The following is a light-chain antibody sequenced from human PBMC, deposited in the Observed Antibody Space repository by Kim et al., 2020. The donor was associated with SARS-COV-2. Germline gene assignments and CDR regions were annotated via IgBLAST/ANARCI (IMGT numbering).Light chain of an antibody. Sequence: QSALTQPASVSGSPGQSITISCTGTSSDVGGYNHVSCYQHHPGKAPIVMIYEVSNWPSGVSNRFSCSTCANTASLTISGLQTEDEADYYCSSYTSSDTGVFGGGTQLTVL. CDR3: SSYTSSDTGV. CDR2: EVS. V-gene: IGLV2-14*01. J-gene: IGLJ3*02. CDR1: SSDVGGYNH.